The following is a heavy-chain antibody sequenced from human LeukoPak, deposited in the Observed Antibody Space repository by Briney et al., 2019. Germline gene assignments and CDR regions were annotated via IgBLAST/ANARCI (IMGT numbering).Heavy chain of an antibody. CDR2: IYPGASDT. V-gene: IGHV5-51*01. CDR3: ARLYYYRSGSPHYSSSMDV. D-gene: IGHD3-10*01. CDR1: GYSFTSYW. J-gene: IGHJ6*03. Sequence: PGESLKISCKASGYSFTSYWIGCGRQMPGKGLDWMGIIYPGASDTRYSPSFQAQVTISADKSISTAYLQWSSLKPSDTAMYYCARLYYYRSGSPHYSSSMDVWGKGTTVTVSS.